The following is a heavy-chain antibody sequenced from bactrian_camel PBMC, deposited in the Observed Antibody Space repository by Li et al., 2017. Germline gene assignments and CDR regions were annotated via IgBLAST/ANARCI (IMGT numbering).Heavy chain of an antibody. CDR2: VDLGGGSTLDDDSI. J-gene: IGHJ4*01. V-gene: IGHV3S1*01. Sequence: HVQLVESGGGSVQVGGSLSLSCAVSGDDYRGLCMGWFRQAPGREREEVAFVDLGGGSTLDDDSIYYADSVKGRFTMSRDNAKNTISLEMNELRVEDTAMYYCAAETAPCRHISMVRSAFYWGQGTQVTVS. CDR1: GDDYRGLC. CDR3: AAETAPCRHISMVRSAFY. D-gene: IGHD3*01.